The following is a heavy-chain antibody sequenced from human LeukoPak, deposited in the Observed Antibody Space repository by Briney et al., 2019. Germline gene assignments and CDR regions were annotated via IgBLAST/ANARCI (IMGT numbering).Heavy chain of an antibody. CDR1: GFSFSRAW. CDR2: IKSKTDGGTT. J-gene: IGHJ4*02. CDR3: ATDIPPAYNYDTSGYYPY. D-gene: IGHD3-22*01. V-gene: IGHV3-15*01. Sequence: GGSLRLSCAASGFSFSRAWMSWVRQAPGKGLEWVGRIKSKTDGGTTDYAAPVKGRFTISRDDSKNTLYLQMNSLKTEDTAMYYCATDIPPAYNYDTSGYYPYWGQGTLVTVSS.